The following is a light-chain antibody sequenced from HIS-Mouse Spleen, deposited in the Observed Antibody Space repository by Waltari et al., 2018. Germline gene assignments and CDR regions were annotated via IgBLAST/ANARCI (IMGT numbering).Light chain of an antibody. Sequence: QSALTQPRSVSGSPGQSVTISCTGTSRAVGGYNLVSWYQQHPGKAPKLMIYDVSKRPSGVPDRFSGSKSGNTASLTISGLQAEDEADYYCCSYAGSYTLVFGGGTKLTVL. CDR2: DVS. CDR3: CSYAGSYTLV. V-gene: IGLV2-11*01. J-gene: IGLJ2*01. CDR1: SRAVGGYNL.